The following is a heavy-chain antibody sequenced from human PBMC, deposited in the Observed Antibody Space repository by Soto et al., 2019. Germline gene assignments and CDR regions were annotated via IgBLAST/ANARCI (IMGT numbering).Heavy chain of an antibody. CDR2: ISGSGDRA. D-gene: IGHD2-21*01. Sequence: EVQLLESGGGLIQPGGSLRLSCEASGFTFSNYGMTWVRQAPGKGLEWVSTISGSGDRAFYADPVKGRFTISRDNSKNTLYLQMNSLSAEDTAMYYCAKEMIASTLADFFDYWGQGILVTVSS. V-gene: IGHV3-23*01. J-gene: IGHJ4*02. CDR1: GFTFSNYG. CDR3: AKEMIASTLADFFDY.